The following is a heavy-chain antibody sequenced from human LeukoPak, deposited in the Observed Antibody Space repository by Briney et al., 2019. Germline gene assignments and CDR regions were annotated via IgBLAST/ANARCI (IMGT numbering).Heavy chain of an antibody. V-gene: IGHV4-30-2*01. J-gene: IGHJ4*02. CDR3: ARDGNDSSGSYFDY. CDR1: GGSISSGGYS. CDR2: IYHSGST. Sequence: SETLSLTCAVSGGSISSGGYSWSWIRQPPGKGLEWIGYIYHSGSTYYNPSLKSRVTISVDRSKNQFSLKLSSVTAADTAVYYCARDGNDSSGSYFDYWGQGTLVTVSS. D-gene: IGHD3-22*01.